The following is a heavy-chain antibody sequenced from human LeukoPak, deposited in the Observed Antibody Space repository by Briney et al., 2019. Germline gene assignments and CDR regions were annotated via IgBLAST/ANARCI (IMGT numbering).Heavy chain of an antibody. CDR1: GFTFDDYA. CDR3: AKSSSPRSDFRTGALDI. V-gene: IGHV3-9*01. D-gene: IGHD1-14*01. CDR2: ISWNSGSI. J-gene: IGHJ3*02. Sequence: GRSLRLSCAASGFTFDDYAMHWVRRAPGKGLEWVSGISWNSGSIGYGDSVKGRFTISRDNARNSLYLQMSSLRAEDTALYYCAKSSSPRSDFRTGALDIWGQGTMVTVSS.